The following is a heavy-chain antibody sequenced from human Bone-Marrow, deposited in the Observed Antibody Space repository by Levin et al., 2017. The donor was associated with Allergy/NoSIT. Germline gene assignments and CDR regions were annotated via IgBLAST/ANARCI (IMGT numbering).Heavy chain of an antibody. CDR2: ISGSGGST. CDR3: AKGVQWLVQNGWFDP. J-gene: IGHJ5*02. V-gene: IGHV3-23*01. D-gene: IGHD6-19*01. Sequence: SGGSLRLSCAASGFTFSSYAMSWVRQAPGKGLEWVSAISGSGGSTYYADSVKGRFTISRDNSKNTLYLQMNSLRAEDTAVYYCAKGVQWLVQNGWFDPWGQGTLVTVSS. CDR1: GFTFSSYA.